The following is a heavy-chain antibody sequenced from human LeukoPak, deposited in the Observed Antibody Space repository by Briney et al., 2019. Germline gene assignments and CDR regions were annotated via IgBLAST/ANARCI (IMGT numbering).Heavy chain of an antibody. CDR3: AKDSGYPTSFDY. J-gene: IGHJ4*02. Sequence: GGSLRLSCVASGFPFDRYWMSWVRQAPGKGLEWVSGISWNSGSIGYADSVKGRFTISRDNAKNSLYLQMNSLRAEDTALYYCAKDSGYPTSFDYWGQGTLVTVSS. CDR2: ISWNSGSI. D-gene: IGHD5-12*01. CDR1: GFPFDRYW. V-gene: IGHV3-9*01.